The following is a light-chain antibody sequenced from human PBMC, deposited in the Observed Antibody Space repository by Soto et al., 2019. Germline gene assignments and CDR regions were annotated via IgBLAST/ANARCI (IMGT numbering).Light chain of an antibody. CDR2: GAS. CDR1: QSVSSN. V-gene: IGKV3-15*01. J-gene: IGKJ1*01. Sequence: EIVLTQSPVTRSLSAGERATLSCGASQSVSSNLAWYQQEPGQAPRLLIYGASTRATGIPARFSGSGSGTEFTLTISSLQSEDFSFYYGQQYKNWPAWTFGQGTKVDIK. CDR3: QQYKNWPAWT.